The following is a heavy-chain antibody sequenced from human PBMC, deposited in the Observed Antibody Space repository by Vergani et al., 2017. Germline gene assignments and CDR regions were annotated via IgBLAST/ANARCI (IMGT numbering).Heavy chain of an antibody. CDR3: ARGSSLGSY. V-gene: IGHV3-7*01. CDR2: IKEDGSEK. D-gene: IGHD1-26*01. CDR1: GFIFSSYW. J-gene: IGHJ3*01. Sequence: EVQLVESGGGLVQPGGSLRLSCAASGFIFSSYWMHWVRQAPGKGLEWVAAIKEDGSEKQYVDSVKGRFTISRDNAKKSLYLQMNSLRGEDTAVYYCARGSSLGSYWGQGTKVTVSS.